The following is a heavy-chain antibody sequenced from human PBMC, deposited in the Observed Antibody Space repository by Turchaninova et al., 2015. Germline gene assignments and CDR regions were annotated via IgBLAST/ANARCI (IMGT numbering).Heavy chain of an antibody. CDR1: GGSVSSGSYY. J-gene: IGHJ5*02. V-gene: IGHV4-61*01. D-gene: IGHD5-24*01. Sequence: QVQLPESGPGLVRPSETLSLTGTVLGGSVSSGSYYWSWFRQPPGKGLEWIGYIYYSGITNYNPSLKSRVTISVDTSKNQFSLKLSSVTAADTAVYYCARGRVRRDGYRFDPWGQGTLVTVSS. CDR3: ARGRVRRDGYRFDP. CDR2: IYYSGIT.